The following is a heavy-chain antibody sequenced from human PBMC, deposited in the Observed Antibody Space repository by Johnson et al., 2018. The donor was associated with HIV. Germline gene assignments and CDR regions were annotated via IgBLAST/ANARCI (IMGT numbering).Heavy chain of an antibody. V-gene: IGHV3-30*04. CDR2: ISYDGSNK. J-gene: IGHJ3*02. Sequence: QVQLVESGGGVVQPGRSLRLSCAASGFTFSSYAMHWVRQAPGKGLEWVAVISYDGSNKYYADSLMGRFTISRDNSKNSLYPQMNSLRPEDTAVYYCAKGSRARAVYEFWSGVPDAFDIWGQGTMVTVSS. CDR1: GFTFSSYA. CDR3: AKGSRARAVYEFWSGVPDAFDI. D-gene: IGHD3-3*01.